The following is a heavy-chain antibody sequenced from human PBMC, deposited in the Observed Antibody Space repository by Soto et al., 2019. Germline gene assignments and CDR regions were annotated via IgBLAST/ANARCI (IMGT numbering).Heavy chain of an antibody. CDR2: IHYSGST. CDR1: GGSTSSGGYY. CDR3: TRGLDWAKLAY. D-gene: IGHD2-21*01. J-gene: IGHJ4*02. V-gene: IGHV4-31*03. Sequence: QVQLQESGPGLVKPSQTLSLTCIVSGGSTSSGGYYRSWIRQYPGKGLEWIGSIHYSGSTYYNPSLRSCATMSVDTSNFLFSLKLSSVTAADTAVYYCTRGLDWAKLAYWGQGTLVTVSS.